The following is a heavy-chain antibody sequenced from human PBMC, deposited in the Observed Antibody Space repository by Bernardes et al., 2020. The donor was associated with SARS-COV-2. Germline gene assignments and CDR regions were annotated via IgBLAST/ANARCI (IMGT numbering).Heavy chain of an antibody. CDR3: ASRPTTVTAGANWYFDL. D-gene: IGHD4-17*01. Sequence: SETLSLTCTVSGGSISSISYYWGWLLQPPGKGVEWIASIYHSEITYYNPSLKSRVTISVDTSKNQFSLNLRSVIAADTAVYYCASRPTTVTAGANWYFDLWGRGTLVTVSS. CDR1: GGSISSISYY. J-gene: IGHJ2*01. CDR2: IYHSEIT. V-gene: IGHV4-39*01.